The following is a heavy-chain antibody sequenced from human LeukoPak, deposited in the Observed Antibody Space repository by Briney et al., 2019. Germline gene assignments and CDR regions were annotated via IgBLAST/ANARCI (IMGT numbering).Heavy chain of an antibody. CDR3: ARVVYSGYDFRGAMDV. V-gene: IGHV4-59*01. CDR1: GGSISSNY. CDR2: IYYTGST. J-gene: IGHJ6*03. Sequence: SETLSLTCTVSGGSISSNYWSWIRQPPGKGLEWIGYIYYTGSTNHNPSLKRRVTISVDTSKNQFSLKLSSVTAADTAVYYCARVVYSGYDFRGAMDVWGKGTTVTVSS. D-gene: IGHD5-12*01.